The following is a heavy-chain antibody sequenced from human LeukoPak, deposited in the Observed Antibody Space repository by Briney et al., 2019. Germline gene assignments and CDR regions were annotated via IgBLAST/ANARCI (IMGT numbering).Heavy chain of an antibody. D-gene: IGHD1-26*01. CDR1: GFTFSDAW. CDR2: IKSKTDGGTT. CDR3: TTRGGSFSIFDY. J-gene: IGHJ4*02. Sequence: PGGSLKLSCAASGFTFSDAWMSWVRQAPGKGLEWVGRIKSKTDGGTTDYAAPVKGRFTISRDDSKNTLYLQMNSLKTEDTAVYYCTTRGGSFSIFDYWGQGTLVTVSS. V-gene: IGHV3-15*01.